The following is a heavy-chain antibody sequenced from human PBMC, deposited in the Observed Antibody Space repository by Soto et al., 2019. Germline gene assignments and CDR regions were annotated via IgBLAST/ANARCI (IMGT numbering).Heavy chain of an antibody. CDR3: ANVKYYCVSGY. J-gene: IGHJ4*02. CDR1: GFTFSSYA. D-gene: IGHD4-17*01. CDR2: ISGSGGST. Sequence: EVQLLESGGGLVQPGGSLRLSCAASGFTFSSYAMSWVRQAPGKGLEWVSAISGSGGSTYYADSVKGRFTISRDNSKTTLYLQMNSLRAEDTAVYYCANVKYYCVSGYWGQGTLVTVSS. V-gene: IGHV3-23*01.